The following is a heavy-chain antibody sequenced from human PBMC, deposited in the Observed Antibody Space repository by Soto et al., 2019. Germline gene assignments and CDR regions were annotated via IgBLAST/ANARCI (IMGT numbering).Heavy chain of an antibody. CDR2: IYYIGSP. V-gene: IGHV4-59*08. D-gene: IGHD2-15*01. CDR3: ASGVVVEFAPWYFDY. CDR1: GGSISSYY. J-gene: IGHJ4*02. Sequence: QVQLQESGPGLVKPSETLSLTGTVSGGSISSYYWSWIRQPPGQGLEWIGYIYYIGSPDYQPSLTSRVTIAVDTSKSQFSLKLSSVTAADTAVYYCASGVVVEFAPWYFDYWGPGILVTVSS.